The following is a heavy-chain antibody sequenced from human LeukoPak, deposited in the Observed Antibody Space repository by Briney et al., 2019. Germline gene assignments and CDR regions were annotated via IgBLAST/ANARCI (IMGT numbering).Heavy chain of an antibody. V-gene: IGHV4-4*08. J-gene: IGHJ2*01. D-gene: IGHD3-22*01. CDR2: IYSNGIT. CDR3: ARRAYYDTSGYYPASGYFDL. CDR1: GGSIFSYY. Sequence: SETLSLTCTVSGGSIFSYYFNWIRQPPGKGLEWIGYIYSNGITNYNPSLRSRGTISIATSKNQFSLMLRSVTAADTAIYYCARRAYYDTSGYYPASGYFDLWGRGTLVTVSS.